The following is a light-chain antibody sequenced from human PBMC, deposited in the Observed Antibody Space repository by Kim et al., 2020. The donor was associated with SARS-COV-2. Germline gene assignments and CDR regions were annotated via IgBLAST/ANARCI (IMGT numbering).Light chain of an antibody. V-gene: IGKV1-27*01. J-gene: IGKJ1*01. CDR2: AAS. CDR3: QQYNSAPRT. Sequence: DIQMTQSPSSLSASVGDRVTITCRASQGINNYLAWYQQRPGKVPKLLIYAASTLQSGVPSRFSGSGFGTDFTLTISSLQPEDGATYYCQQYNSAPRTFGRGTKVDIK. CDR1: QGINNY.